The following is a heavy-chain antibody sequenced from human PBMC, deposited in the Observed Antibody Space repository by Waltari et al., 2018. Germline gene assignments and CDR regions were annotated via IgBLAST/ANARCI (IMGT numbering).Heavy chain of an antibody. CDR1: GGSFSGYY. D-gene: IGHD3-3*01. V-gene: IGHV4-34*01. J-gene: IGHJ6*02. Sequence: QVQLQQWGAGLLKPSETLSLTCAVYGGSFSGYYWSWIRQPPGKGLEWIGEINHSGSTNYNPSLKSRVTISVDTSKNQFSLKLSSVTAADTAVYYCARGALGGVVIDYYYYYGMDVWGQGTTVTVSS. CDR2: INHSGST. CDR3: ARGALGGVVIDYYYYYGMDV.